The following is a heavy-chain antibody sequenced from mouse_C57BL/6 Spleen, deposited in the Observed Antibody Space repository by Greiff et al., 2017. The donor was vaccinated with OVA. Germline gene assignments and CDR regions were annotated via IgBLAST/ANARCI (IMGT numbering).Heavy chain of an antibody. CDR2: IDPSDSYT. CDR1: GYTFTSYW. Sequence: VQLVESGAELVMPGASVKLSCKASGYTFTSYWMHWVKQRPGQGLEWIGEIDPSDSYTNYNQKFKGKSTLTVDKSSSTAYMQLSSLTSEDSAVYYCAREDGNSYYFDYWGQGTTLTVSS. V-gene: IGHV1-69*01. D-gene: IGHD2-1*01. J-gene: IGHJ2*01. CDR3: AREDGNSYYFDY.